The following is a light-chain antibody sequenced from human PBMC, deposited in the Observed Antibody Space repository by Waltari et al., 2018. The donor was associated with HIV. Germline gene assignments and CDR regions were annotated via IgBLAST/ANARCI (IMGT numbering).Light chain of an antibody. CDR2: DDS. V-gene: IGLV1-40*01. CDR1: SSNIGAGYD. Sequence: QSVLTQPPSVSGAPGQRVTISCTGNSSNIGAGYDVHWYQQLPGIAPKLLIYDDSNRPSGVPDRSSGSKSGTSASLAITGLQAEDEADYYCQSYDSSLSGFWVFGGGTKLTVL. CDR3: QSYDSSLSGFWV. J-gene: IGLJ3*02.